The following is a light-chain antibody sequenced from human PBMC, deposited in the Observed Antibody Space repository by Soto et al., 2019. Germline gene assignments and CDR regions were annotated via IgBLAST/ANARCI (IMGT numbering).Light chain of an antibody. V-gene: IGKV1-39*01. CDR3: QQSYSTLST. CDR1: QSISSY. CDR2: DAT. J-gene: IGKJ1*01. Sequence: EIQMTQSPTSLPASVGDRVTITCRASQSISSYLNWYQQKPGKAPNLLIYDATNLQSGVPSRFSGSGSGTDFTLTISSLQPEDFATYYCQQSYSTLSTFGQGTKVEIK.